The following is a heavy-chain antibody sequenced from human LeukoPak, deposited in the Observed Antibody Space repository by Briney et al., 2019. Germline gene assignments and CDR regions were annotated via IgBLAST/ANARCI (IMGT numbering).Heavy chain of an antibody. D-gene: IGHD3-22*01. CDR3: AKDPGYYYDSSGYDAFDI. Sequence: PGGSLRLSCAASGFTFSSYAMSWVRQAPGKGLEWVSAISGSGGSTYYADSVKGRFTISRDNSKNTLYLQMNSLRAEDTAVYYCAKDPGYYYDSSGYDAFDIWGQGTMVTVSS. CDR2: ISGSGGST. V-gene: IGHV3-23*01. J-gene: IGHJ3*02. CDR1: GFTFSSYA.